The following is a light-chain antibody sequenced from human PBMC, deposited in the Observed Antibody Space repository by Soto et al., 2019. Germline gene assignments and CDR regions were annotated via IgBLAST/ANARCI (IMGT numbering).Light chain of an antibody. J-gene: IGKJ2*01. CDR2: DVS. V-gene: IGKV1-5*01. CDR3: HEYDSYSST. Sequence: DIQMTQSPSTLSASVGDRVTITCRASQSIRSWLAWYQQKPGKAPKVLIYDVSSSESGVPSRFSGSGSGTEFTLNISSLQPDDFATYYCHEYDSYSSTFGQGTKLQIK. CDR1: QSIRSW.